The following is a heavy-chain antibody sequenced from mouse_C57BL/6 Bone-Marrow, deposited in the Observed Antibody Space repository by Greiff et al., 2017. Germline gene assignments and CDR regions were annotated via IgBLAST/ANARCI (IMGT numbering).Heavy chain of an antibody. J-gene: IGHJ1*03. Sequence: QVQLQQPGAELVKPGASVKLSCKASGYTFTSYWMHWVKQRPGQGLEWIGMIHPNSGSTNYNEKFKSKATLTVDKASSTAYMQLSSLTSEDSAVYYCARRSNLKYFDVWGTGTTVTVSS. CDR1: GYTFTSYW. D-gene: IGHD2-5*01. V-gene: IGHV1-64*01. CDR3: ARRSNLKYFDV. CDR2: IHPNSGST.